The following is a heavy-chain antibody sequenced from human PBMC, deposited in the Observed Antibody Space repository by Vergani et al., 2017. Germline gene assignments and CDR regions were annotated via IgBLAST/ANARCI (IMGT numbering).Heavy chain of an antibody. Sequence: QLQLQESGSGLVKPSQTLSLTCAVSGGSISSGGYSWSWIRQPPGKGLEWIGYIYHSGGTYYNPSLKSRVTISVDRSKNQFSLKLSSVTAADTAVYYCARGVAGYCSSTSCYKDWFDPWGQGTLVTVSS. CDR2: IYHSGGT. D-gene: IGHD2-2*02. CDR1: GGSISSGGYS. J-gene: IGHJ5*02. V-gene: IGHV4-30-2*01. CDR3: ARGVAGYCSSTSCYKDWFDP.